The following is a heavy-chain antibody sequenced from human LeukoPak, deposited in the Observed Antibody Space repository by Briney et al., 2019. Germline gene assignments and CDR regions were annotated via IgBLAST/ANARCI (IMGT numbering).Heavy chain of an antibody. CDR1: GGTFSSYT. CDR3: ARGYQKWLADY. CDR2: IIPILGIA. J-gene: IGHJ4*02. Sequence: ASVKVSCKASGGTFSSYTISLVRQAPGQGLEWMGRIIPILGIANYAQKFQGRVTITADKSTSTAYMELSSLRSEDTAVYYCARGYQKWLADYWGQGTLVTVSS. D-gene: IGHD3-22*01. V-gene: IGHV1-69*02.